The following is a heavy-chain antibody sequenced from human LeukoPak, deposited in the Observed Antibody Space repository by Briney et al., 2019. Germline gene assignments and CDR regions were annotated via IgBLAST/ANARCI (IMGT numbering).Heavy chain of an antibody. CDR3: ARDSHYSTSCPYYYYYTNV. J-gene: IGHJ6*03. Sequence: SETLSLTCTVSGGSISSYYWGWIRQPPGKGLEWIGSIHYSGSTNYNPSLKSRVTISVDTSKNQFSLKLSSVTVADTAVYYCARDSHYSTSCPYYYYYTNVWGEGTTVIVSS. V-gene: IGHV4-39*07. CDR1: GGSISSYY. D-gene: IGHD6-6*01. CDR2: IHYSGST.